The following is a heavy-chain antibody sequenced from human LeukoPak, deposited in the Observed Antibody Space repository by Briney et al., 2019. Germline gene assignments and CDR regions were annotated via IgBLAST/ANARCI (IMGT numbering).Heavy chain of an antibody. D-gene: IGHD6-13*01. V-gene: IGHV1-8*02. CDR1: GYTFTAHY. J-gene: IGHJ3*02. Sequence: ASLKVSCKASGYTFTAHYLHWLRQAPGQGLEWMGWMNPNSGNTGYAQKFQGRVTMTRNTSISTAYMELSSLRSEDTAVYYCARGGRYSSSWPIWGQGTMVTVSS. CDR3: ARGGRYSSSWPI. CDR2: MNPNSGNT.